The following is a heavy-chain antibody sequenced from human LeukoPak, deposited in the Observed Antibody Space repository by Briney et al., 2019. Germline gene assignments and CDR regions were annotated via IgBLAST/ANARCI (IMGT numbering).Heavy chain of an antibody. J-gene: IGHJ4*02. CDR1: GFTFSSYA. CDR3: ARQKDREPAIDY. V-gene: IGHV3-30-3*01. D-gene: IGHD1-14*01. CDR2: ISYDESNK. Sequence: PGGSLRLSCAASGFTFSSYAMHWVRQAPGKGLEWVAVISYDESNKYYADSVKGRFTISRDNSKNTLYLQMNSLRAEDTAVYYCARQKDREPAIDYWGQGTLVTVSS.